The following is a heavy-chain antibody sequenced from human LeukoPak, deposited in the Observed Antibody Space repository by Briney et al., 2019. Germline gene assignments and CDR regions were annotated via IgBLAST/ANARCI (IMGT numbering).Heavy chain of an antibody. CDR2: IYHSGST. V-gene: IGHV4-38-2*01. D-gene: IGHD3-3*01. CDR1: GYSISSGYY. Sequence: SETLSLTCAVSGYSISSGYYWGWIRQPPGKGLEWIGSIYHSGSTYYNPSLRSRVTISVDTSKNQFSLKLSSVTAADTAVYYCARGLTYDFWSGYYSGYFDYWGQGTLVTVSS. CDR3: ARGLTYDFWSGYYSGYFDY. J-gene: IGHJ4*02.